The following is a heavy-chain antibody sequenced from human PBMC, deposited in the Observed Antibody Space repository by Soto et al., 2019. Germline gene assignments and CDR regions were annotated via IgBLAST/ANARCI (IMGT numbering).Heavy chain of an antibody. J-gene: IGHJ4*02. CDR1: GGSISTSSHY. V-gene: IGHV4-39*02. Sequence: PSETLSLTCTVSGGSISTSSHYWGWIRQSPGKGLEWIGTVFHTGSTSYNPSLKSRVTISIETSMNHFSLKLSSVTAADTAIYFCATTNYYESSGYYSCGQGALVAVSS. CDR3: ATTNYYESSGYYS. D-gene: IGHD3-22*01. CDR2: VFHTGST.